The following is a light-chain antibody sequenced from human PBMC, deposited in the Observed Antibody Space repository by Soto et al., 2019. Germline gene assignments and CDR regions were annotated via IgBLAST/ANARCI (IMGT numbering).Light chain of an antibody. Sequence: EIVLTQSPGTLSLSPGGRATLSCRASQSVSGSYLAWYQQRPGQAPRLLIYGASSRATGIPDRFSGSGSGTDFTLSISRLEPEDFAVYYCQQYDSSPYTFGQGTELEIK. V-gene: IGKV3-20*01. CDR1: QSVSGSY. CDR2: GAS. J-gene: IGKJ2*01. CDR3: QQYDSSPYT.